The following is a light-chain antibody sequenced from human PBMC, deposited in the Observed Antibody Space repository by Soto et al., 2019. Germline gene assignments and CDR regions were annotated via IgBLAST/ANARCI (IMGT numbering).Light chain of an antibody. V-gene: IGLV2-14*01. CDR3: TSYTSSSTPV. CDR2: EVS. Sequence: ALTQPASVSGSPGQAITISCTGTSSDVGGYNYVSWYQQHPGKAPKLMIYEVSNRPSGVSDRFSGSKSGNTASLTISGLQAEDEADYYCTSYTSSSTPVFGTGTKVTVL. CDR1: SSDVGGYNY. J-gene: IGLJ1*01.